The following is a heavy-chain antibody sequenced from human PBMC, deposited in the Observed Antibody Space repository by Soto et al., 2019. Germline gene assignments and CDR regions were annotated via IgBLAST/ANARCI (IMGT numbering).Heavy chain of an antibody. Sequence: ASVKVSCKASGYTFTSYGISWVRQAPGQGLEWMGWISAYNGNTNYAQKLQGRVTMTTDTSTSTGYMELRSLGTDDTAVYYCAREITTYYYDSSGWPYYYYGMDVWGQGTTVTVSS. D-gene: IGHD3-22*01. CDR2: ISAYNGNT. CDR1: GYTFTSYG. J-gene: IGHJ6*02. CDR3: AREITTYYYDSSGWPYYYYGMDV. V-gene: IGHV1-18*01.